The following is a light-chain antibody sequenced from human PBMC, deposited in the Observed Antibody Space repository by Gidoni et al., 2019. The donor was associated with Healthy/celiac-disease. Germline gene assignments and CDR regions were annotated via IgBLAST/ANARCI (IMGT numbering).Light chain of an antibody. CDR2: DAS. J-gene: IGKJ1*01. Sequence: GDRVTITCRASQSISSWLAWYQQKPGKAPKLLIYDASSLESGVPSRFSGSGSGTEFTLTSSSLQPDDFATYYCQQYNSYPVTFXQXTKVEIK. V-gene: IGKV1-5*01. CDR1: QSISSW. CDR3: QQYNSYPVT.